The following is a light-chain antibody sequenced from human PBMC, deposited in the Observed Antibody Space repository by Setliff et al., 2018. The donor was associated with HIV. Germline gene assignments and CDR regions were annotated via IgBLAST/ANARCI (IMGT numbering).Light chain of an antibody. V-gene: IGLV2-14*01. CDR2: EVN. J-gene: IGLJ1*01. Sequence: QSVLAQPASVSGSPGQSITISCVGTSADVGSSKYVSWYQQHPDKAPKLILYEVNNLPSGISNRFFGSKSGNTASLTISGLQAGDEADYYCCSFTTSATVVFGPGTKVTVL. CDR1: SADVGSSKY. CDR3: CSFTTSATVV.